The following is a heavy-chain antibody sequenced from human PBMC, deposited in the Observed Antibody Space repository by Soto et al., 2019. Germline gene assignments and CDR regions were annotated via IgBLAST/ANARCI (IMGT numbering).Heavy chain of an antibody. D-gene: IGHD3-9*01. Sequence: QVQLVQSGAEVKKPGASVKVSCKASGYTFTSYDINWVRQATGQGLEWMGWMNPNSGNTGYAQKFQGRVTMTRNTSISTAYMELSSLRSEDTAVYYCARRNGDIFTGYYVGVSYYYYYMDVWGKGTTVTVSS. V-gene: IGHV1-8*01. CDR1: GYTFTSYD. CDR3: ARRNGDIFTGYYVGVSYYYYYMDV. CDR2: MNPNSGNT. J-gene: IGHJ6*03.